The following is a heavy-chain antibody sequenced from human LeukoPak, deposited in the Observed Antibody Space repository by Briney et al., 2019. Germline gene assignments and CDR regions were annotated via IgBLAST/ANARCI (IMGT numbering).Heavy chain of an antibody. CDR2: IYAGGST. D-gene: IGHD6-13*01. V-gene: IGHV3-66*01. Sequence: GGSLRLSCAASGFTVSGNYLSWVRQAQGKGLEWVSTIYAGGSTYYADSAKGRFTISRDNSKNTLYLQMSTLRVEDTAVYYCARGIAAAASPDYWGQGTLVTVSS. CDR1: GFTVSGNY. CDR3: ARGIAAAASPDY. J-gene: IGHJ4*02.